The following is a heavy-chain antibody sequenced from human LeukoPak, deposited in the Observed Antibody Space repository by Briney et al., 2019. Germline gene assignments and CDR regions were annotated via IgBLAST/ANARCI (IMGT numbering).Heavy chain of an antibody. CDR1: GFTFSNYA. CDR3: AKESGDSTGYYYNYYYYMDV. D-gene: IGHD3-22*01. CDR2: ISGSGGST. V-gene: IGHV3-23*01. J-gene: IGHJ6*03. Sequence: PAGGSLRLSCAASGFTFSNYAMSWVRQAPGKGLEWVSGISGSGGSTYYADSVKGRFTISRDNSKNTLYLQMNSLRVEDTAVYYCAKESGDSTGYYYNYYYYMDVWGKGTTVTVSS.